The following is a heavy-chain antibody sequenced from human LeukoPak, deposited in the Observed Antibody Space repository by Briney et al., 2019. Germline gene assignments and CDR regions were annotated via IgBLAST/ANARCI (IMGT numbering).Heavy chain of an antibody. J-gene: IGHJ4*02. CDR2: IYWDDDK. V-gene: IGHV2-5*02. CDR1: GFSLSTSGVG. CDR3: AHRGYSYGFGY. Sequence: SGPTLVKPTQTLTLTCTFSGFSLSTSGVGVGWIRQPPGKALEWLALIYWDDDKRYSPSPKSRLTITKDTSKNQVVLTMTNMDPVDTATYYCAHRGYSYGFGYWGQGTLVTVSS. D-gene: IGHD5-18*01.